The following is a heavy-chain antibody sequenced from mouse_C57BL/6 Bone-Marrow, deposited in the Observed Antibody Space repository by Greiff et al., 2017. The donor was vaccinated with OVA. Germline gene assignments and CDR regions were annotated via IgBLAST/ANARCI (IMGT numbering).Heavy chain of an antibody. V-gene: IGHV5-6*01. CDR2: ISSGGSYT. CDR1: GFTFSSYG. J-gene: IGHJ2*01. D-gene: IGHD3-1*01. Sequence: VQLQQSGGDLVKPGGSLKLSCAASGFTFSSYGMSWVRQTPDKRLEWVATISSGGSYTYYPDSVKGRFTISRDNAKNTLDLQMSSLKSEDTAMYYCARQGLYFDYWGQGTTLTVSS. CDR3: ARQGLYFDY.